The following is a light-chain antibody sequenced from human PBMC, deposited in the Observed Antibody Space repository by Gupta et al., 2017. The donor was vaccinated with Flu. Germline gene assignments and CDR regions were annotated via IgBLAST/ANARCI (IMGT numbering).Light chain of an antibody. CDR1: SSNIGSNY. V-gene: IGLV1-47*01. CDR3: AAWDDSLSGWV. J-gene: IGLJ3*02. CDR2: RNN. Sequence: QSVLTQPPSASGPPGQRVTISCSGSSSNIGSNYVYWYQQRPGTAPKLLIYRNNQRPSGVPDRFSGSKSGTSASLAISGLRSEDEADYYCAAWDDSLSGWVFGGGTKLTVL.